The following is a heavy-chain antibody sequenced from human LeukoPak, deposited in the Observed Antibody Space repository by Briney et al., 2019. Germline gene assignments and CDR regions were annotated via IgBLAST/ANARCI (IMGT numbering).Heavy chain of an antibody. V-gene: IGHV4-34*01. CDR3: ASGYSYGYARYYYYYYGMDV. J-gene: IGHJ6*02. Sequence: SETLSLTCAVYGGSFSGYYWSWIRQPPGKGLEWSGEINHSGSTNYNPSLKSRVTISVDTSKNQFSLKLSSVTAADTAVYYCASGYSYGYARYYYYYYGMDVWGQGTTVTVSS. D-gene: IGHD5-18*01. CDR2: INHSGST. CDR1: GGSFSGYY.